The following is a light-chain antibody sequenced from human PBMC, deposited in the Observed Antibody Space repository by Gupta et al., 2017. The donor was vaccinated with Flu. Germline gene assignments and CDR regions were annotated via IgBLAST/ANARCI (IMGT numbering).Light chain of an antibody. CDR1: QGIGRG. V-gene: IGKV1D-13*01. CDR2: GAS. J-gene: IGKJ5*01. CDR3: QQFNNYPST. Sequence: PSSLSAFVGDRVTISCRASQGIGRGLDWFQQKPEKAPKLLVYGASRLESGVPPRFSGSGSGTEFTLTISSLQPEDSATYYCQQFNNYPSTFGRGTRLEIK.